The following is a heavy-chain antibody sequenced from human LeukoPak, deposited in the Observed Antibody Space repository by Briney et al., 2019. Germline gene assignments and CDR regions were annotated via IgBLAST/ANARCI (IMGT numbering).Heavy chain of an antibody. CDR3: ARVLVGAHPPHDY. CDR1: GYTFSGYY. J-gene: IGHJ4*02. Sequence: ASVKVSCKASGYTFSGYYIHWVRQAPGQGLEWMGWISPKSGCTHYAQKFQGRVTMTRDTSISTAYMELSRLRSDDTAEYYCARVLVGAHPPHDYWGQGTLVTVSA. V-gene: IGHV1-2*02. CDR2: ISPKSGCT. D-gene: IGHD1-26*01.